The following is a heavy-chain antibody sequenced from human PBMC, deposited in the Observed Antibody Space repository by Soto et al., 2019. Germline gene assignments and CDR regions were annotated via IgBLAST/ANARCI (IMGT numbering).Heavy chain of an antibody. CDR3: ARDRHKAMVTPDAFDI. CDR2: ISSSSSYI. V-gene: IGHV3-21*01. Sequence: GGSLRLSCAASGFTFSSYSMNWVRQAPGKGLEWVSSISSSSSYIYYADSVKGRFTISRDNAKNSLYLQMNSLRAEDTAVYYCARDRHKAMVTPDAFDIWGAGTILTV. CDR1: GFTFSSYS. J-gene: IGHJ3*02. D-gene: IGHD5-18*01.